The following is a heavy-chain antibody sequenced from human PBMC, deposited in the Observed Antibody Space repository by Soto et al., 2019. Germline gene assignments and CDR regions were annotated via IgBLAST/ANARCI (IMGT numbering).Heavy chain of an antibody. J-gene: IGHJ5*02. CDR1: NGSISSAIYY. D-gene: IGHD3-10*01. V-gene: IGHV4-39*01. CDR2: IYHSGIT. Sequence: QLQLQESGPGLVKPSETLSLTCTVSNGSISSAIYYWGWIRQPPGKGLEWIGSIYHSGITYYNPSLQGRVTISVDTSKNQFSLKLSSVTAADTAVYFCAGRSSLASVQVYFGEISNYNWFDPWGQGTLVTVSS. CDR3: AGRSSLASVQVYFGEISNYNWFDP.